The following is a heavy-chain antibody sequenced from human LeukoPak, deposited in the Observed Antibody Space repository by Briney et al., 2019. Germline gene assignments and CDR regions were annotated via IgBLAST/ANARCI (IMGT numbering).Heavy chain of an antibody. Sequence: GASVKVSCKASGGTFSSYAISWVRQAPGQGLEWMGRIIPIFGTANRAQKFQGRVTITTDESTSTAYMELSSLRSEDTAVYYCARGIAVAGTGYYYYMDVWGKGPRSPSP. D-gene: IGHD6-19*01. J-gene: IGHJ6*03. CDR2: IIPIFGTA. V-gene: IGHV1-69*05. CDR3: ARGIAVAGTGYYYYMDV. CDR1: GGTFSSYA.